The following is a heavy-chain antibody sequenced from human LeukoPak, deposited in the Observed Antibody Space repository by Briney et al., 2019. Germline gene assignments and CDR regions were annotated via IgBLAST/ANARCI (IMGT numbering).Heavy chain of an antibody. V-gene: IGHV3-23*01. Sequence: GGSLRLSCAASGXTFSSYAMGWVRQAPGKGLEWVSVVSGGGGSTYYADSVKGRFTISRDNSKNTLYLQMNSLRAEDTAVYYCAKMNAKYYDSSGYYVDYWGQGTLVTVSS. D-gene: IGHD3-22*01. CDR1: GXTFSSYA. CDR2: VSGGGGST. J-gene: IGHJ4*02. CDR3: AKMNAKYYDSSGYYVDY.